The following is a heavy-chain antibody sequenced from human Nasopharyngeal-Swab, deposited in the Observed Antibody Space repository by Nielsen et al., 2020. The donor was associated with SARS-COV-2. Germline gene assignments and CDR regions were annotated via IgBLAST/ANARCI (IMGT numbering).Heavy chain of an antibody. Sequence: PETLSLTYNVSGGSFNNFYASWVRQPPGKGLEWIGEFHPHGFPSYNPSLWSRVTISVDTSKNRLSLKFRSVTAADTAVYYCGRGLDHHKVGNVWGPGIRVTVSS. D-gene: IGHD1-1*01. CDR1: GGSFNNFY. CDR2: FHPHGFP. J-gene: IGHJ4*02. V-gene: IGHV4-34*01. CDR3: GRGLDHHKVGNV.